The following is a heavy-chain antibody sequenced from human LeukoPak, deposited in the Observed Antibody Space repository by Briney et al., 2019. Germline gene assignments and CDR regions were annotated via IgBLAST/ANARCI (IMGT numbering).Heavy chain of an antibody. Sequence: GGSLRLSCAASGFTFSSYEMNWVRQAPGKGLEWVSYISSSGSTIYYADSVKGRFTISRDNAKNSLYLQMNSLRAEDTAVYYCARLTYYYDSSGYSDAFDIWGQGTMVTVSS. CDR1: GFTFSSYE. CDR2: ISSSGSTI. J-gene: IGHJ3*02. V-gene: IGHV3-48*03. D-gene: IGHD3-22*01. CDR3: ARLTYYYDSSGYSDAFDI.